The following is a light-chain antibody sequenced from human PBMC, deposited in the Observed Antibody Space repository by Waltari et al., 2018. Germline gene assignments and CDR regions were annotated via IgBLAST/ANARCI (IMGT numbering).Light chain of an antibody. CDR1: QSVSNY. CDR2: GSS. V-gene: IGKV1-39*01. J-gene: IGKJ2*01. CDR3: QQTYSVLYT. Sequence: DIQMTQSPSSLSASVGDSITITCRASQSVSNYLNWYQQKPGKSPKLLIFGSSSLQSAFPSRFSGSGSGTDFTLTISSLQPEDFATYYCQQTYSVLYTFGQGTKLQI.